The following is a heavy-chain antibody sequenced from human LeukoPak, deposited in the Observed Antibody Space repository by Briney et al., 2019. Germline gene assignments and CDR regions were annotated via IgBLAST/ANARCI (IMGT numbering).Heavy chain of an antibody. Sequence: SETLSLTCTVSGGSISSSSYYWGWIRQPPGKGLEWIGSIYYSGSTNYNPSLKSRVTISVDTSKNQFSLKLSSVTAADTAVYYCARQTVYCSSTSCYYYYYYMDVWGKGTTVTVSS. CDR2: IYYSGST. V-gene: IGHV4-39*01. CDR3: ARQTVYCSSTSCYYYYYYMDV. J-gene: IGHJ6*03. CDR1: GGSISSSSYY. D-gene: IGHD2-2*01.